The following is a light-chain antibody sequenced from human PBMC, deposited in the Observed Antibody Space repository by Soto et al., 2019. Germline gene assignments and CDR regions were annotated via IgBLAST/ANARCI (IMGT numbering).Light chain of an antibody. Sequence: EIVMTQSPATLSVSPGERATLSCRASQSVSSNLAWYQQKPGQAPRLLIYGASTRATGIPARFSGSGSGTEFTLTISSLQSEDFAFYYCQQYNNWPPTFGQRTRLEIK. CDR3: QQYNNWPPT. V-gene: IGKV3-15*01. CDR2: GAS. CDR1: QSVSSN. J-gene: IGKJ5*01.